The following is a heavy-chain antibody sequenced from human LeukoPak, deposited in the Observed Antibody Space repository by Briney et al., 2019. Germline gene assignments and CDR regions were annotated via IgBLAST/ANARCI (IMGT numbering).Heavy chain of an antibody. CDR2: INPSGGST. Sequence: GSVNVSCKASGYTFTSYYMHWVRQAPGPGLKWMGIINPSGGSTSYAQKFQGRVTMTRDTSTSTVYMELSSLRAEDTAVYYCARAYSSSWYTLGAEFDYWGQGTLVTVSS. J-gene: IGHJ4*02. CDR1: GYTFTSYY. D-gene: IGHD6-13*01. CDR3: ARAYSSSWYTLGAEFDY. V-gene: IGHV1-46*01.